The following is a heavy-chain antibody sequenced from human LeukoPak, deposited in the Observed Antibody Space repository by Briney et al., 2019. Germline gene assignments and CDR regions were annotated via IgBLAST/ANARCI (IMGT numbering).Heavy chain of an antibody. V-gene: IGHV3-30-3*01. CDR1: GFTFSTYA. J-gene: IGHJ4*02. CDR3: ARDLLAGTGGDY. CDR2: TSYGGINK. D-gene: IGHD6-13*01. Sequence: GGSLRLSCAGSGFTFSTYAMQWVRQAPGKGLEWVGVTSYGGINKYYADSVKGRFTISRDNSKNMLYLQMNSLRDDDTAVYYCARDLLAGTGGDYWGQGTLVTVSS.